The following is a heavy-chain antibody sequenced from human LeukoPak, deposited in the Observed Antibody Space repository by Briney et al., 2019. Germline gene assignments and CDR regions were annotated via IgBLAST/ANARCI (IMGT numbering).Heavy chain of an antibody. V-gene: IGHV3-9*01. CDR2: TSWNSGSI. Sequence: GGSLRLSCAASGFTFDDYAMHWVRHAPGKGLEWVSGTSWNSGSIGYADSVKGRFTISRDNSKNTLYLQMNSLRAEDTAVYYCAKSPLGTCTGATCYPFDYWGQGTLVTVSS. CDR1: GFTFDDYA. D-gene: IGHD2-8*02. J-gene: IGHJ4*02. CDR3: AKSPLGTCTGATCYPFDY.